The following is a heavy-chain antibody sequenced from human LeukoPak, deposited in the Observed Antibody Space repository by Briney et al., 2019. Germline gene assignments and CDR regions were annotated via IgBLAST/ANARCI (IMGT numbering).Heavy chain of an antibody. D-gene: IGHD6-6*01. CDR3: ASGFSSYFDY. CDR1: EFTFSSYE. V-gene: IGHV3-48*03. CDR2: ISSSGSTI. J-gene: IGHJ4*02. Sequence: GGSLRLSCAASEFTFSSYEMNWVRQAPGKGLEWVSYISSSGSTIYYADSVKGRFTISRDNAKNSLYLQMNSLRAEDTAVYYCASGFSSYFDYWGQGTLVTVSS.